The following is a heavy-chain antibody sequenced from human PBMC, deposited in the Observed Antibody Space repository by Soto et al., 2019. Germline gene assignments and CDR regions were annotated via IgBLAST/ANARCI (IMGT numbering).Heavy chain of an antibody. CDR2: INPSGGST. CDR3: ARDPRITIFGVVIEPYCYYMDV. CDR1: GYTFTSYY. D-gene: IGHD3-3*01. Sequence: ASVKVSCKASGYTFTSYYMHWVRQAPGQGLEWMGIINPSGGSTSYAQKFQGRVTMTRDTSTSTVYMELSSLRSEDTAVYYCARDPRITIFGVVIEPYCYYMDVWGKGTTVTVSS. V-gene: IGHV1-46*03. J-gene: IGHJ6*03.